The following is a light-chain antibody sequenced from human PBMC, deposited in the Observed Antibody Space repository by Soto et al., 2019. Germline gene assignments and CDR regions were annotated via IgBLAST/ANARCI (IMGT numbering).Light chain of an antibody. CDR3: QQYYSTPRT. Sequence: DIVMTQSPDSLAVSLGERATINCKSSQSVLYSSNNKNYLAWYQQKPGQPPKLLIYWASTRESGVPDRFRGSGSGTGFTLTISSLQAEDVAVYYCQQYYSTPRTFGQGTKVEIK. J-gene: IGKJ1*01. CDR2: WAS. V-gene: IGKV4-1*01. CDR1: QSVLYSSNNKNY.